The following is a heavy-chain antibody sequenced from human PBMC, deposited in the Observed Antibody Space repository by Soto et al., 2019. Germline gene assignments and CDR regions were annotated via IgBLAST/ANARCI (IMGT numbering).Heavy chain of an antibody. CDR2: IYYSGST. D-gene: IGHD3-10*01. J-gene: IGHJ6*02. V-gene: IGHV4-31*03. CDR1: GGSISSGGYY. CDR3: ARDSYVGFGEFDDNYGMDV. Sequence: KPSETLSLTCTVSGGSISSGGYYWSWIRQHPGKGLEWIGYIYYSGSTYYNPSLKSRVTISVDTSKNQFSLKLSSVTAADTAVYYCARDSYVGFGEFDDNYGMDVWGQGTTVTVSS.